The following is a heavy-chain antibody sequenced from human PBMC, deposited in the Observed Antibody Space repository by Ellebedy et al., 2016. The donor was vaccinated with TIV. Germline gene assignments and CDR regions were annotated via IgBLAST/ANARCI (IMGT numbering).Heavy chain of an antibody. Sequence: PGGSLRLSCAASGFNFRSYWMTWVRQTPGKGLEWVAKIRQEGDEIYYVESVKGRFTISRDNAKNSLFLQINSRRVEDTAVYYCARRASYGDYAVQVNPWFDPWGQGTLVTVSS. CDR3: ARRASYGDYAVQVNPWFDP. V-gene: IGHV3-7*01. J-gene: IGHJ5*02. D-gene: IGHD4-17*01. CDR2: IRQEGDEI. CDR1: GFNFRSYW.